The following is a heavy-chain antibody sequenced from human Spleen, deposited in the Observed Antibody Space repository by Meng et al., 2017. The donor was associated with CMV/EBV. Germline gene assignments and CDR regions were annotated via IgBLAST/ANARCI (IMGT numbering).Heavy chain of an antibody. D-gene: IGHD3-3*01. J-gene: IGHJ6*02. CDR2: VSGSGGDT. CDR1: GFTFSNFA. CDR3: ARESVGDFWSGYYRPPPYYYGMDV. Sequence: GESLKISCAASGFTFSNFAMSWVRQAPGKGLEWVTAVSGSGGDTYYADSVKGRFTISRDNSKNTLYLQMNSLRAEDTAVYYCARESVGDFWSGYYRPPPYYYGMDVWGQGTTVTVSS. V-gene: IGHV3-23*01.